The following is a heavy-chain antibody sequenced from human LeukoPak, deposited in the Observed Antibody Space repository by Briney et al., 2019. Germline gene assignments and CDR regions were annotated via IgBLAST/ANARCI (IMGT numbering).Heavy chain of an antibody. D-gene: IGHD1-26*01. CDR3: ARGGVYSGSYRTYYFDY. CDR1: GFTFPNYG. V-gene: IGHV3-69-1*01. CDR2: ISSGGYI. Sequence: WGSLRLSCAASGFTFPNYGLNWVRQAPGKGLEWVSSISSGGYIFYADSVMGRFTISRDTTKNSLYLQMNSLRPEDTAVYYCARGGVYSGSYRTYYFDYWGQGTLVTVTS. J-gene: IGHJ4*02.